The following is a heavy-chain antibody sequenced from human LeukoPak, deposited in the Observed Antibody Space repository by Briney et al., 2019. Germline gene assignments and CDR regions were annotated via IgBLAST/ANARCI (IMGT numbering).Heavy chain of an antibody. J-gene: IGHJ5*02. D-gene: IGHD3-22*01. CDR2: IYHSGST. V-gene: IGHV4-30-2*01. CDR3: AAYYYDSSGFWFDP. CDR1: GGSISSGGYS. Sequence: SETLSLTCAVSGGSISSGGYSWSWIRQPPGKGLEWIGYIYHSGSTYYNPSLKSRVTISVDGSKNQFSLKLSSVTAADTAVYYCAAYYYDSSGFWFDPWGQGTLVTVSS.